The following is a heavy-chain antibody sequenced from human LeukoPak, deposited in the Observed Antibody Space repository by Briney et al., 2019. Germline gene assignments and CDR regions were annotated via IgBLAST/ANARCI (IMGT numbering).Heavy chain of an antibody. CDR1: GGSISSGSYY. J-gene: IGHJ4*02. V-gene: IGHV4-61*02. D-gene: IGHD3-10*01. Sequence: SETLSLTCTVSGGSISSGSYYWSWIRQPAGKGLEWIGRIYTSGSTNYNPSLKSRVTISVDTSKNQFSLKLSSVTAADTAVYYCARLPITMVRGVAPDYWGQGTLVTVSS. CDR3: ARLPITMVRGVAPDY. CDR2: IYTSGST.